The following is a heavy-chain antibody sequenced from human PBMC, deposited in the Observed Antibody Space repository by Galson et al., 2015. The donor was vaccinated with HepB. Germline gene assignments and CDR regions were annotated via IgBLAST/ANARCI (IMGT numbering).Heavy chain of an antibody. D-gene: IGHD3-9*01. CDR3: VRDREGRGSDWEGVIDS. Sequence: SLRLSCAASGFTFSSHSLSWVRQAPGQGLEWLSYITSSSNSIYYVDSVKGRFTISRDNAKSSLHLQMNNLRVEDTAVYYCVRDREGRGSDWEGVIDSWGQGTPVTVSS. V-gene: IGHV3-48*01. J-gene: IGHJ4*02. CDR2: ITSSSNSI. CDR1: GFTFSSHS.